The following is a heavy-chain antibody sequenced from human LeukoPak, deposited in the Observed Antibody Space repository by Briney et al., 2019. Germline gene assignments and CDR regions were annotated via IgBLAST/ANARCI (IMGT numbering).Heavy chain of an antibody. CDR2: ISSSSSYI. J-gene: IGHJ4*02. V-gene: IGHV3-21*01. Sequence: GGSLRLSCAASGFTFSSYSMNWVRQAPGKGLEWVSSISSSSSYIYYADSVKGRFTISRDNAKNSLYLQMNSLRAEDTAVYYCTSQRMIITMIVVVKDYWGQGTLVTVSS. CDR3: TSQRMIITMIVVVKDY. CDR1: GFTFSSYS. D-gene: IGHD3-22*01.